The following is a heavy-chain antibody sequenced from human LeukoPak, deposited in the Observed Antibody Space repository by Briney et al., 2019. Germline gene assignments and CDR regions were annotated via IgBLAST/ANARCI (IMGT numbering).Heavy chain of an antibody. J-gene: IGHJ3*02. CDR2: INHSGST. CDR3: AKSNGYGLVDI. D-gene: IGHD3-10*01. CDR1: GGSFSGYY. Sequence: SETLSLTCAVYGGSFSGYYWSWIRQPPGKGLEWIGEINHSGSTNYSPSLKRLVTISLDTSRNQFSLKLNSVTAADTAVYYCAKSNGYGLVDIWGQGTVVTVSS. V-gene: IGHV4-34*01.